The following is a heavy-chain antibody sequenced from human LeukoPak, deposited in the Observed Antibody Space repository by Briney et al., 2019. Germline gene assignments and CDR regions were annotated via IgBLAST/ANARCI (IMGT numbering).Heavy chain of an antibody. J-gene: IGHJ6*03. CDR1: GYTFTSYY. V-gene: IGHV1-46*01. CDR2: INPTGVST. D-gene: IGHD3-10*01. CDR3: ARVVSGSGSYSYYYYYMDV. Sequence: ASVKVSCKASGYTFTSYYMHWVRQAPGEGLEWMGIINPTGVSTSYAQKFQGRVTMTRDTSTSTVYMELSSLRSEDTAVYYCARVVSGSGSYSYYYYYMDVWGKGTTVTISS.